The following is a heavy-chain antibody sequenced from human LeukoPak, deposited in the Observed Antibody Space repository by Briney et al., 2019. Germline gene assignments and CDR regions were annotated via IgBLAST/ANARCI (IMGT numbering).Heavy chain of an antibody. CDR1: GVTSNY. D-gene: IGHD6-6*01. CDR3: AGGGEAARSLDY. V-gene: IGHV3-66*02. J-gene: IGHJ4*02. CDR2: IYNGGTT. Sequence: GGSLRLSCAASGVTSNYMTWVRQAPGKGLEWDSVIYNGGTTYYADSVKGRFTISRDNSKSTLFVYLQMNSLRTDDTAVYYCAGGGEAARSLDYWGQGTLVTVSS.